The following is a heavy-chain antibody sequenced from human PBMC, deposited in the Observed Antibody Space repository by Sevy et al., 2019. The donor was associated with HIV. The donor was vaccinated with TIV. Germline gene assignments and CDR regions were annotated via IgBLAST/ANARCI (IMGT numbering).Heavy chain of an antibody. CDR1: GYTFTSYG. Sequence: ASVKVSCKASGYTFTSYGISWVRQAPGQGLEWMGWISAYNGNTNYAQKLQGRVTMTTDTSTSTAYMELRSLRSDDTAVYYCARVGGDPISKISGSQAGFDYWGQGTLVTVSS. D-gene: IGHD1-26*01. CDR3: ARVGGDPISKISGSQAGFDY. CDR2: ISAYNGNT. J-gene: IGHJ4*02. V-gene: IGHV1-18*01.